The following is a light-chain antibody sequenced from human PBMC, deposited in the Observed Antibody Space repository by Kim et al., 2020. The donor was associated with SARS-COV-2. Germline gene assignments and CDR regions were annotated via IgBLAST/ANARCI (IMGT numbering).Light chain of an antibody. CDR3: QQYDSLPWT. V-gene: IGKV1-5*03. CDR2: KAS. CDR1: HNIGNS. J-gene: IGKJ3*01. Sequence: ASIGAKVTITCRASHNIGNSLAWFQQKFGRAPSLLIHKASSLESGVPSRFTGAGSGTEFTLTIASLQPDDFANYYCQQYDSLPWTFGPGTKVDIK.